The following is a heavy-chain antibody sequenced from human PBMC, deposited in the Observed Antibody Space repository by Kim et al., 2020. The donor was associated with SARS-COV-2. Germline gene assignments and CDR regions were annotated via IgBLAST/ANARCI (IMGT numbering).Heavy chain of an antibody. CDR3: ARGNGSGIFGFLNWFDP. CDR1: GGSISSSNW. V-gene: IGHV4-4*02. Sequence: SETLSLTCAVSGGSISSSNWWSWVRQPPGKGLEWNGEIYHSGSTNYNPSLKSRVTISVDKSKNQFSLKLSSVTAADTAVYYCARGNGSGIFGFLNWFDPWGQGTLVTVSS. D-gene: IGHD3-10*01. CDR2: IYHSGST. J-gene: IGHJ5*02.